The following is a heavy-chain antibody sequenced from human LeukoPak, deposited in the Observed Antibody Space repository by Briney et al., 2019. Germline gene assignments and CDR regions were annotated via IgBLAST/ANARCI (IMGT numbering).Heavy chain of an antibody. Sequence: SQTLSLTCAVSGDSFSSNSAGWDWLRQSPSRGLEWLGRTYCRIKWYNDYAVAVKSRITINADTSKNQFSLQLNSVTPEDTAVYYCARHDYGDSNFDYWGQGTLVTVSS. CDR1: GDSFSSNSAG. D-gene: IGHD4-17*01. CDR2: TYCRIKWYN. J-gene: IGHJ4*02. V-gene: IGHV6-1*01. CDR3: ARHDYGDSNFDY.